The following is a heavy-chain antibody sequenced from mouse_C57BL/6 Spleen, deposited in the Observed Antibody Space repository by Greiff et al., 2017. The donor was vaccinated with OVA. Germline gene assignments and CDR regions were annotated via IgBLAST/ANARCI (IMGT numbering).Heavy chain of an antibody. V-gene: IGHV1-82*01. CDR3: ARARSYGNYGFAY. CDR1: GYAFSSSW. J-gene: IGHJ3*01. Sequence: VQGVESGPELVKPGASVKISCKASGYAFSSSWMNWVKQRPGKGLEWIGRIYPGDGDTNYNGKFKGKATLTAYKSSSTAYMQLSSLTSEDSAVYFCARARSYGNYGFAYWGQGTLVTVSA. D-gene: IGHD2-1*01. CDR2: IYPGDGDT.